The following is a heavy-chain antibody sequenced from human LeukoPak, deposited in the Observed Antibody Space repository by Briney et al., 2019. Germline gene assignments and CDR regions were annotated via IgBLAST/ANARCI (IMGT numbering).Heavy chain of an antibody. CDR2: MNPNSGNT. CDR3: ARRGLGELPYGYYYYYYYMDV. D-gene: IGHD3-10*01. CDR1: GYTFTSYD. J-gene: IGHJ6*03. V-gene: IGHV1-8*01. Sequence: ASVKVSCKASGYTFTSYDINWVRQATGQGLEWMGWMNPNSGNTGYAQKFQGRVTMTRNTSISTAYMELSSLRSEDTAVYYCARRGLGELPYGYYYYYYYMDVWGKGTTVTISS.